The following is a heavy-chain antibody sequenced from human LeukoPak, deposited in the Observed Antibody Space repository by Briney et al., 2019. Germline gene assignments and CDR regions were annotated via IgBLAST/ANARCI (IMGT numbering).Heavy chain of an antibody. CDR1: GYSIRSGYY. V-gene: IGHV4-38-2*02. CDR3: ARALTYVAFYYFDY. CDR2: IYYSGNT. D-gene: IGHD3-3*02. Sequence: SETLSLTCTVSGYSIRSGYYWGWIRQPPGKGLEWIGYIYYSGNTNYNPSLKSRVTMSADTSKNQVSLKLSSVTAADTAVYYCARALTYVAFYYFDYWGQGILVTVSS. J-gene: IGHJ4*02.